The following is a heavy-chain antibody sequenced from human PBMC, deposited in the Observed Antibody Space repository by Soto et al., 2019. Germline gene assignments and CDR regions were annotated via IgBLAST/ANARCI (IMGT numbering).Heavy chain of an antibody. CDR3: AKKDTVGFGNRIVATIVNYYYYGMDV. J-gene: IGHJ6*02. V-gene: IGHV3-30*18. Sequence: PGGSLRLSCAASGFTFSSYGMHWVRQAPGKGLEWVAVISYDGSNKYYADSVKGRFTISRDNSKNTLYLQMNSLRAEDTAVYYCAKKDTVGFGNRIVATIVNYYYYGMDVWGQGTTVTVSS. D-gene: IGHD5-12*01. CDR1: GFTFSSYG. CDR2: ISYDGSNK.